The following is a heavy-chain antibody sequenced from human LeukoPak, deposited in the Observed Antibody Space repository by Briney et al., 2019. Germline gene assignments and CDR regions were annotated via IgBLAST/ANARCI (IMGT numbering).Heavy chain of an antibody. CDR3: AKEGRGWKPYDY. V-gene: IGHV3-30*18. J-gene: IGHJ4*02. CDR2: ISYDGSNK. D-gene: IGHD1-1*01. Sequence: GGSLRLSCAASGFTFSSYGMHWVRQAPGKGLEWVAVISYDGSNKYYADSVKGRFTISRDNSKNTLYLQMNSLRAEDTAVYYCAKEGRGWKPYDYWGQGTLVTVSS. CDR1: GFTFSSYG.